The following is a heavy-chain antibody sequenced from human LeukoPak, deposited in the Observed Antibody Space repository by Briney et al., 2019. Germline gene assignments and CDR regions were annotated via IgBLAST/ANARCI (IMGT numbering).Heavy chain of an antibody. V-gene: IGHV3-21*01. D-gene: IGHD1-14*01. CDR2: ISSSSSYI. CDR1: GFTFSSYS. Sequence: GGSLRLSCAASGFTFSSYSMNWVRQAPGKGLEWVSSISSSSSYIYYADSVKGRFTVSRDNAKNSLYRQMNSLRADDTAVYYCAREPGNRAYYYYYMDVWGKGTTVTGS. CDR3: AREPGNRAYYYYYMDV. J-gene: IGHJ6*03.